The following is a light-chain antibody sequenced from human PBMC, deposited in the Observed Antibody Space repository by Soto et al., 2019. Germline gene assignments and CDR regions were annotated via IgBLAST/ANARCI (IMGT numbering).Light chain of an antibody. CDR2: EVT. V-gene: IGLV2-14*01. CDR1: SNDIGGYNY. Sequence: QSALTQPASVSGSPRQSITISCTGTSNDIGGYNYVSWYQQHPGKAPKLIIYEVTNRPSGVSHRFSGSKSGNTASLTISGLQAEDEADYFCSSYTTTSAVIFGGGTQLTVL. CDR3: SSYTTTSAVI. J-gene: IGLJ2*01.